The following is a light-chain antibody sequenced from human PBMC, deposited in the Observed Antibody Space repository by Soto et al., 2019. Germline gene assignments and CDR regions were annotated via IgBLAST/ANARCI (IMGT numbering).Light chain of an antibody. CDR2: GAP. J-gene: IGKJ4*01. Sequence: DIQMPQSPSSLSAPVGDRVTITCRASQSISTYLNRYQQKPGKAPKVLIYGAPSLQSGVPSRFSGCGSGTDFTLSNSSLQPEDFATDYCQQTYRAPLAFGGGTNVEIK. V-gene: IGKV1-39*01. CDR3: QQTYRAPLA. CDR1: QSISTY.